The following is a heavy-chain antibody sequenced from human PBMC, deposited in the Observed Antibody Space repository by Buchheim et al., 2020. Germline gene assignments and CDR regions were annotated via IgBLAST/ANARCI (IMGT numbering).Heavy chain of an antibody. V-gene: IGHV3-30-3*01. Sequence: QVQLVESGGGVVQPGRSLRLSCAASGFTFSSYAMHWVRQAPGKGLEWVAVISYDGSNKYYAVSVKGRFTISRDKSKNTLYLQMNSLRAEDTAVYYCARDRKFITIFGVDFYGMDVWGQGTT. J-gene: IGHJ6*02. CDR3: ARDRKFITIFGVDFYGMDV. CDR2: ISYDGSNK. D-gene: IGHD3-3*01. CDR1: GFTFSSYA.